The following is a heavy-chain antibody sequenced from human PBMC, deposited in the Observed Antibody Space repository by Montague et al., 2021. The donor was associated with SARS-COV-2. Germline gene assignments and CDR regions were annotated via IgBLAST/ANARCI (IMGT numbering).Heavy chain of an antibody. CDR1: GGSISSYY. CDR2: IYYSGST. CDR3: ARLEAGDCSGGSCYSSWFDP. J-gene: IGHJ5*02. Sequence: SETLSLTCTVSGGSISSYYWSWIRQPPGKGLEWIGYIYYSGSTNYNPSLKSRVTISVDTSKNQFSLKLSSVTAADMAVYYCARLEAGDCSGGSCYSSWFDPWGQGTLVTASS. D-gene: IGHD2-15*01. V-gene: IGHV4-59*08.